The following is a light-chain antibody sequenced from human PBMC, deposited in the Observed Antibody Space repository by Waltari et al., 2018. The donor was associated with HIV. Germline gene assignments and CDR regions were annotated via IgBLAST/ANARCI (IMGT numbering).Light chain of an antibody. J-gene: IGKJ3*01. Sequence: DIQMTQSPSSLSASVGDRVTITCRASQDISNYLNWDQQKPGKAPKLLIYDASNLETGFPSTFRGSGSGTDFSLTISSLQPEDIATYYCQQFDNLPRRYTFGPGTKVEIK. V-gene: IGKV1-33*01. CDR3: QQFDNLPRRYT. CDR2: DAS. CDR1: QDISNY.